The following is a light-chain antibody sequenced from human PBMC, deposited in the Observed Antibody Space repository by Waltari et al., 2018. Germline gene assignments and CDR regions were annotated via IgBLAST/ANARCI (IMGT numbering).Light chain of an antibody. CDR3: AAWDDSLSGHMV. J-gene: IGLJ2*01. Sequence: QSILTQPTSASGTPGQRVTISCSGSSPNIGSNSVSCYQEVPGTAPKLLIYRNIQPPSGVPDRFSGSKSGTSASLAISGLRSEDEAHYYCAAWDDSLSGHMVFGGGTKLTVL. CDR1: SPNIGSNS. V-gene: IGLV1-47*01. CDR2: RNI.